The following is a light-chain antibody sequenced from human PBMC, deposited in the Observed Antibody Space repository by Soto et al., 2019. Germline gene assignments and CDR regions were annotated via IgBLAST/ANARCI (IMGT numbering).Light chain of an antibody. CDR2: EGS. Sequence: QSALTQPASVSGSPGQSISISCTGTSSDVGRYNLVSWYQQHPGQDPKLIIYEGSKRPSGVSNRFSGSKSGNTASLTISGLQAEDEADYYCCSYGGSSTSVIFGGGTKLTVL. V-gene: IGLV2-23*01. CDR3: CSYGGSSTSVI. J-gene: IGLJ2*01. CDR1: SSDVGRYNL.